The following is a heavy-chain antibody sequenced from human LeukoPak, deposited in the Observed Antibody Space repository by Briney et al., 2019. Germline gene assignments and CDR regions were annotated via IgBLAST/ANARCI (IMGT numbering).Heavy chain of an antibody. Sequence: SSETLSLTCTVSGGSISSSSYYWGWIRQPPGKGLEWIGSIYYSGSTYYNPSLKSRVTISVDTSKNQFSLKLSSVTAADTAVYYCARDPPYGWTNLGAFGIWGQGTMVTVSS. CDR2: IYYSGST. CDR3: ARDPPYGWTNLGAFGI. CDR1: GGSISSSSYY. V-gene: IGHV4-39*07. J-gene: IGHJ3*02. D-gene: IGHD1-26*01.